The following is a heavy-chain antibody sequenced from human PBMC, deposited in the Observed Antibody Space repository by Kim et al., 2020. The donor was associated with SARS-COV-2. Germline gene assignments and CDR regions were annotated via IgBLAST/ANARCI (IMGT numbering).Heavy chain of an antibody. CDR3: ASILSNNPASGSHFCDL. J-gene: IGHJ2*01. CDR2: INHSGRT. D-gene: IGHD3-10*01. Sequence: SETLSLTCAVYGGSFSGYYWSWIRQPPGKGLEWIGEINHSGRTNYNPSLKSRGTISVDTSKNQFSLKLTSVTAADTAVYYCASILSNNPASGSHFCDLWG. CDR1: GGSFSGYY. V-gene: IGHV4-34*01.